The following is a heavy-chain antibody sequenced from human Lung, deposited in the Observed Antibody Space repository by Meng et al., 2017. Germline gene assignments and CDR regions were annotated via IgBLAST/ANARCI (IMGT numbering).Heavy chain of an antibody. V-gene: IGHV4-34*01. CDR3: ARGPTTMAHDFDY. J-gene: IGHJ4*02. CDR2: INHSGST. CDR1: GGSFSDYY. D-gene: IGHD4-11*01. Sequence: QVQLQHGGAGPLKPSETLSLTCVVPGGSFSDYYWSWIRQPPGKGLEWIGEINHSGSTNYNPSLESRATISVDASQNNLSLKLSSVTAADSAVYYCARGPTTMAHDFDYWGQGTLVTVSS.